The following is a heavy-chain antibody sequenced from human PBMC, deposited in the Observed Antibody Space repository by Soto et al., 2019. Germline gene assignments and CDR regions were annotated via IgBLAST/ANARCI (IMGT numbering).Heavy chain of an antibody. CDR2: IYYSGST. J-gene: IGHJ4*02. CDR3: ARLIGYCSSTSCYGFDY. V-gene: IGHV4-31*03. Sequence: SETLSLTCTVSGGSISSGGYYWSWIRQHPGKGLEWIGYIYYSGSTYYNPSLKSRVTISVDTSKNQFSLKLSSVTAADTAVYYCARLIGYCSSTSCYGFDYWGQGTLVTVSS. CDR1: GGSISSGGYY. D-gene: IGHD2-2*01.